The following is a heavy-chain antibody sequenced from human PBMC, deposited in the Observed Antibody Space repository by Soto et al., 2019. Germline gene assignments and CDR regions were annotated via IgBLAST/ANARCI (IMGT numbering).Heavy chain of an antibody. CDR2: IYYSGTT. CDR1: GDSISSSSHY. D-gene: IGHD6-13*01. J-gene: IGHJ4*02. V-gene: IGHV4-39*01. CDR3: ERKIASSWDSFDY. Sequence: SETLSLTCTVSGDSISSSSHYWGWIRQPPGKGLEWIGSIYYSGTTHYNPSLKSRVIITGDSPKNQFSLKVNSVTAADTAVYYCERKIASSWDSFDYWGQGALVTVSS.